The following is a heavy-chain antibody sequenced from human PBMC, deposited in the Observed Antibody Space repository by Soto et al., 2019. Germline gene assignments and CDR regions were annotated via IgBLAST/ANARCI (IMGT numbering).Heavy chain of an antibody. J-gene: IGHJ4*02. D-gene: IGHD3-22*01. Sequence: SETLSLTCAVYGGSFSGYYWSWIRQPPGKGLEWIGEINHSGSTNYNPSLKSRVTISVDTSKNQFSLKLSSVTAADTAVYYCAGTDSSGYAVYWGQGTLVTVSS. V-gene: IGHV4-34*01. CDR1: GGSFSGYY. CDR2: INHSGST. CDR3: AGTDSSGYAVY.